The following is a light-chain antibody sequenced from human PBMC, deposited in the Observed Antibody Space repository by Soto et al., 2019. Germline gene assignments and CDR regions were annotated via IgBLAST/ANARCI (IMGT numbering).Light chain of an antibody. V-gene: IGLV2-11*01. CDR2: DVS. J-gene: IGLJ3*02. Sequence: QPVLTQPRSVSGSPGQSVTISCTGTSSDVGVYNYVSWYQQHPGKAPKLMIYDVSIRPSGVPDRFSGSKSGNTASLTISGLQAEDEANYYCCSYAGSPWVFGGGTKFTVL. CDR1: SSDVGVYNY. CDR3: CSYAGSPWV.